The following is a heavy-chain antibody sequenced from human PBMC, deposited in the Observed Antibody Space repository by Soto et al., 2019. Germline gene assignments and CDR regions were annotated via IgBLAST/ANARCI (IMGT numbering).Heavy chain of an antibody. CDR2: IIPIFGTA. CDR3: ASIKGSITMVRGVNQPRNWFDH. V-gene: IGHV1-69*13. CDR1: GGTFSSYA. J-gene: IGHJ5*02. D-gene: IGHD3-10*01. Sequence: GASVKVSCKASGGTFSSYAISWVRQAPGQGLEWMGGIIPIFGTANYAQKFQGRVTITADESTSTAYMELSSLRSDDTAVYYCASIKGSITMVRGVNQPRNWFDHWGQGTLVTDSS.